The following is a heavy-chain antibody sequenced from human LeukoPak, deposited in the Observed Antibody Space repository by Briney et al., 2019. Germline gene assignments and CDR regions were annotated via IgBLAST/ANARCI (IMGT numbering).Heavy chain of an antibody. V-gene: IGHV3-30-3*01. CDR2: ISYDGSNK. D-gene: IGHD6-6*01. J-gene: IGHJ3*02. CDR3: ARDSSSSDAFDI. CDR1: GFTFSSYA. Sequence: PGGSLRLSCAASGFTFSSYAIRWVRQAPGKGLEWVAVISYDGSNKYYADSVKGRFTISRDNSKNTLYLQMNSLRAEDTAVYYCARDSSSSDAFDIWGQGTMVTVSS.